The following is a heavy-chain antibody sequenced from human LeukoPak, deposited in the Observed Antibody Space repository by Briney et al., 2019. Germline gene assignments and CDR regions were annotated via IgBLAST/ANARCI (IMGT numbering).Heavy chain of an antibody. D-gene: IGHD3-10*01. CDR1: GFTFSSYS. CDR2: ISGSGGST. CDR3: AKEKPRGGYYYFDY. V-gene: IGHV3-23*01. Sequence: PGGSLRLSCAASGFTFSSYSMNWVRQAPGKGLEWVSAISGSGGSTYYADSVKGRFTISRDNSKNTQYLQMNSLRAEDTAVYYCAKEKPRGGYYYFDYWGQGTLVTVSS. J-gene: IGHJ4*02.